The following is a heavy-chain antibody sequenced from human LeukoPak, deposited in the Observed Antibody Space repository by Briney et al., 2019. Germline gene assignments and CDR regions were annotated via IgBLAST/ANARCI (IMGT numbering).Heavy chain of an antibody. Sequence: SETLSLTCTVSGGSISSYYWSWIRQPPGKGLEWIGYIYYSGSTNYNPPLKSRVTISVDTSKNQFSLKLSSVTAADTAVYYCARDYDSSGYYYNWFDPWGQGTLVTVSS. J-gene: IGHJ5*02. D-gene: IGHD3-22*01. V-gene: IGHV4-59*12. CDR1: GGSISSYY. CDR3: ARDYDSSGYYYNWFDP. CDR2: IYYSGST.